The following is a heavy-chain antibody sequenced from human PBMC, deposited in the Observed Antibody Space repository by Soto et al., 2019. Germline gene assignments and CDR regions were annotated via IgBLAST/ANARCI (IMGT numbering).Heavy chain of an antibody. V-gene: IGHV1-69*01. CDR3: ARRRGNYYDRSGLLDY. CDR1: GGTFSSYA. Sequence: QVQLVQSGAEVKKPGSSVKVSCKASGGTFSSYAISWVRQAPGQGLEWMGGIIPIFGTANYAQKFQGRVTITADESTSTAYMELSSLRSEDTFLYYCARRRGNYYDRSGLLDYWGQGTLVTVSS. CDR2: IIPIFGTA. J-gene: IGHJ4*02. D-gene: IGHD3-22*01.